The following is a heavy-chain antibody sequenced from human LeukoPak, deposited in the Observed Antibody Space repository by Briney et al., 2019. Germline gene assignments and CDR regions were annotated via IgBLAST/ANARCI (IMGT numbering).Heavy chain of an antibody. CDR1: GDSFSSHY. CDR3: ARDLVTVTKGFDI. Sequence: SETLSLTCTVSGDSFSSHYWTWIRQPPGKGLEWIGYISYIGSTNYNPSLKSRVTISIDTSKNQFSLKLSSVTAADTAVHYCARDLVTVTKGFDIWGQGTMVSVSS. V-gene: IGHV4-59*11. J-gene: IGHJ3*02. D-gene: IGHD4-17*01. CDR2: ISYIGST.